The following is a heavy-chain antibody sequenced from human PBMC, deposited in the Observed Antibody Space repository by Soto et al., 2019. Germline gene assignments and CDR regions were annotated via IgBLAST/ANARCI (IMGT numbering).Heavy chain of an antibody. CDR1: GGSFSGYY. V-gene: IGHV4-34*01. CDR2: INHSGST. J-gene: IGHJ4*02. D-gene: IGHD4-17*01. CDR3: ARGPGDYGDYELDY. Sequence: QVQLQQWGAGLLKPSETLSLTCAVYGGSFSGYYWSWIRQPPGKGLEWIGEINHSGSTNYNPSLKSRVTIPVDTSKNQFSLKLSAVTAADTAVYYCARGPGDYGDYELDYWGQGTLVTVSS.